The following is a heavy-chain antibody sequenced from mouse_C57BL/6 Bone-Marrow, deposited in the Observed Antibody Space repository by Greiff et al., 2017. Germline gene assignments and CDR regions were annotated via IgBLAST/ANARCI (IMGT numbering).Heavy chain of an antibody. CDR2: IYPRAGST. CDR1: GYTFTSYD. J-gene: IGHJ2*01. Sequence: QVQLQQSGPELVKPGASVKLSCKASGYTFTSYDINWVKQRPGQGLEWIGWIYPRAGSTKYNEQFKGKATLTVDTSSSTAYMELHSLTSEDSAVYFCARSWFTTVVAYYFDYWGQGTTLTVSS. D-gene: IGHD1-1*01. V-gene: IGHV1-85*01. CDR3: ARSWFTTVVAYYFDY.